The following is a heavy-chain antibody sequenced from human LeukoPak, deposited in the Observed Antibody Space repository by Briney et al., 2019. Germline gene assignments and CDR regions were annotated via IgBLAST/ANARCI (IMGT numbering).Heavy chain of an antibody. V-gene: IGHV3-23*01. J-gene: IGHJ4*02. CDR1: GLTFSTYA. Sequence: GGSLRLSCAASGLTFSTYAMSWVRQAPGKGLEWVSSFSGSGGSTNYADSVKGRFTISRDNSKNTLYLQMNSLRAEDTAVYYCAKDLGMQVWFPLWGQGTLVTVSS. CDR2: FSGSGGST. CDR3: AKDLGMQVWFPL. D-gene: IGHD5-18*01.